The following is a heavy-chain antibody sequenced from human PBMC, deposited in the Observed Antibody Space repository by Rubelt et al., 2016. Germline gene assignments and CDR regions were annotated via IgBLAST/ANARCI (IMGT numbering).Heavy chain of an antibody. D-gene: IGHD5-18*01. CDR2: ISSGSSAI. CDR3: ARGGYPRT. J-gene: IGHJ5*02. Sequence: QLGMRGGGLVQPGGSLRLSCAASGFTSSSYSMNWVRQAPGKGLEWISYISSGSSAIFYADSVKGRFAVSRDNANNSLYLQMNSLRAEDTAMYYCARGGYPRTWGQGTLVTVSS. CDR1: GFTSSSYS. V-gene: IGHV3-48*04.